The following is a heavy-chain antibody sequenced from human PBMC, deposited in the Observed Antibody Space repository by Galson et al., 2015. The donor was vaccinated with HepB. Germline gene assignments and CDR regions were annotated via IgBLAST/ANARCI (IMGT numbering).Heavy chain of an antibody. V-gene: IGHV3-74*01. CDR1: GFTFSSYW. J-gene: IGHJ6*03. CDR2: INSDGSST. Sequence: CAASGFTFSSYWMHWVRQAPGKGLVWVSRINSDGSSTSYADSVKGRFTISRDNAKNTLYLQMNSLRAEDTAVYYCARGGVDIVATMSTDYYYYYMDVWGKGTTVTVSS. D-gene: IGHD5-12*01. CDR3: ARGGVDIVATMSTDYYYYYMDV.